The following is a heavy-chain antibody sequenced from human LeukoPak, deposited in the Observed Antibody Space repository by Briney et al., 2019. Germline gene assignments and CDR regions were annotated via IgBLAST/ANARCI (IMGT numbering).Heavy chain of an antibody. V-gene: IGHV4-59*01. Sequence: SETLSLTCTVSGGSISSYYWSWIRQPPGKGLEWIGCIYYSGYTNYKSSLKSQVTISVDTSKNQFSLKLSSVTAADTAVYYCAREANYYGSGSYFEGTFDYWGQGSLVTVSS. CDR1: GGSISSYY. J-gene: IGHJ4*02. CDR2: IYYSGYT. D-gene: IGHD3-10*01. CDR3: AREANYYGSGSYFEGTFDY.